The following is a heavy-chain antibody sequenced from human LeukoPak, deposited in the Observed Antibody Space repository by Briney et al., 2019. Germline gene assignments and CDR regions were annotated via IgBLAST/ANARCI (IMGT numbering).Heavy chain of an antibody. CDR2: IYYSGRT. CDR1: GDSISRSDSY. V-gene: IGHV4-39*01. J-gene: IGHJ1*01. D-gene: IGHD3-22*01. Sequence: SETLSLTCSVSGDSISRSDSYWHWIRQPPGKGLEWIGTIYYSGRTYYSPSLKSRVTMSVDTPNNQFSLNLRSVTAADTAVYYCARRRYYDGSGYLEWGQGTLLSVSS. CDR3: ARRRYYDGSGYLE.